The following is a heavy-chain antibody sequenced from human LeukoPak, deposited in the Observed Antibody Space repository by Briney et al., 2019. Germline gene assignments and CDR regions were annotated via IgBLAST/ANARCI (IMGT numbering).Heavy chain of an antibody. V-gene: IGHV3-48*03. J-gene: IGHJ4*02. CDR1: GFTFSSYE. D-gene: IGHD2-15*01. Sequence: GGSQRLSCAASGFTFSSYEMNWVRQAPGKGLEWVSYISSRDTSTSYADSVKGRFTISRDNAKNSLYLQMNSVRAEDTAVYYCARDSGYCSGGTCNHFDYWGQGTLVTVSA. CDR2: ISSRDTST. CDR3: ARDSGYCSGGTCNHFDY.